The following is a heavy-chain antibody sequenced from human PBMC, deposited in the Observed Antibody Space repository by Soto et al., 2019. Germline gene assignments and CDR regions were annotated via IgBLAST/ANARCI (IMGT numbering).Heavy chain of an antibody. D-gene: IGHD5-18*01. CDR1: GFTFSSYA. V-gene: IGHV3-23*01. CDR2: ISGSGGST. J-gene: IGHJ6*02. CDR3: AKGGGYSYGYYYYYGMDV. Sequence: LRLSCAASGFTFSSYAMSWVRQAPGKGLEWVSAISGSGGSTYYADSVKGRFTISRDNSKNTLYLQMNSLRAEDTAVYYCAKGGGYSYGYYYYYGMDVWGQGTTVTVSS.